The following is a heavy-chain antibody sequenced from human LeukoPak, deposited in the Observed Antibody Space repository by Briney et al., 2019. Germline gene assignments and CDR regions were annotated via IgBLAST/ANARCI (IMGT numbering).Heavy chain of an antibody. CDR3: ARDRGHYNSGSILDY. CDR1: GFTFSSYG. J-gene: IGHJ4*02. V-gene: IGHV3-33*01. D-gene: IGHD3-10*01. CDR2: IWYDGDNK. Sequence: GGSLRLSCAASGFTFSSYGMHWVRQAPDKGLEWVAVIWYDGDNKYYAYSVKGRFTISRDKYKNTLYLQMNSLGVEDTAVYYCARDRGHYNSGSILDYWGQGTQVTVSS.